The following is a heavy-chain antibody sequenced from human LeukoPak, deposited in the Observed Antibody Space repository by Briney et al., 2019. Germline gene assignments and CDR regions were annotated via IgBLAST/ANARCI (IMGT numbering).Heavy chain of an antibody. CDR2: INQDGSEK. Sequence: GGSLRLSCAASGFTFSSYWMSWVRQAPGKGLEWVANINQDGSEKYYVDSVKGRFTISRDNAKNSLYLQMNSLRAEDTAVYYCARDGLAAATLHWCFDLWGRGTLVTVSS. D-gene: IGHD6-25*01. CDR1: GFTFSSYW. V-gene: IGHV3-7*01. CDR3: ARDGLAAATLHWCFDL. J-gene: IGHJ2*01.